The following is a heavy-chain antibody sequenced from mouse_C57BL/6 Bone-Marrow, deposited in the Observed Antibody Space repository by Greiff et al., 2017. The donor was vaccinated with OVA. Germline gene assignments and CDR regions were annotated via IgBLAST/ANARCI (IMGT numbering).Heavy chain of an antibody. CDR3: ASDPHFDV. Sequence: EVKVVESGGGLVKPGGSLKLSCAASGFTFSSYTMSWVRQTPEKRLEWVATISGGGGNTYYPDSVKGRFTISRDNAKNTLYLQMSSLRSEDTALYYCASDPHFDVWGTGTTVTVSS. CDR2: ISGGGGNT. J-gene: IGHJ1*03. CDR1: GFTFSSYT. V-gene: IGHV5-9*01.